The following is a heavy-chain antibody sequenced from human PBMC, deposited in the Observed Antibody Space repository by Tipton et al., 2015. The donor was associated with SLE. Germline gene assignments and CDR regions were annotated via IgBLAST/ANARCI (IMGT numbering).Heavy chain of an antibody. D-gene: IGHD3-22*01. CDR2: IYTSGST. CDR3: ARQLTSGYYYEFGY. V-gene: IGHV4-61*09. CDR1: GGSISSGSYF. Sequence: TLSLTCTVSGGSISSGSYFCSWFRQPAGKGLEWIGHIYTSGSTNYNPPLKSRVTISVDTSKNQYSLRLTSVTAADTAVYYCARQLTSGYYYEFGYWGQGMLVTVSS. J-gene: IGHJ4*02.